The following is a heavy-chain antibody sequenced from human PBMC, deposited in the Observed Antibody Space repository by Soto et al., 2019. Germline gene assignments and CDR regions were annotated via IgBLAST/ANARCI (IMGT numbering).Heavy chain of an antibody. Sequence: SXKVSYVASVYTXTSYYMALVRQAPGQGLEWMGIINPSGCSTSYEQKFQGRVTMTRDTSTSTVYMELSSMRPEDTAVYYCARDWGYYDSSGYDYWGQGTLVTVSS. CDR2: INPSGCST. D-gene: IGHD3-22*01. CDR3: ARDWGYYDSSGYDY. J-gene: IGHJ4*02. CDR1: VYTXTSYY. V-gene: IGHV1-46*01.